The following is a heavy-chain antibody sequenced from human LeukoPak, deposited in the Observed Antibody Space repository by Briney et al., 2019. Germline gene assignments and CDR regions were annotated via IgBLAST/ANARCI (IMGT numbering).Heavy chain of an antibody. D-gene: IGHD3-10*01. CDR1: GYTFTGYY. J-gene: IGHJ4*02. CDR2: INPNTGGT. Sequence: ASVKVSCKASGYTFTGYYMHWVRQAPGQGLEWMGRINPNTGGTNYAQKFQGRVTMTRDTSISTAYMEQSRLRSDDTAVYYCARAIIMVRGVDYWGQGTLVTVSS. V-gene: IGHV1-2*06. CDR3: ARAIIMVRGVDY.